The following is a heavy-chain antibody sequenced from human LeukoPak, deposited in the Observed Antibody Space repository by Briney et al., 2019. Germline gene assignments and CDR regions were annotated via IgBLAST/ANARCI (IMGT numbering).Heavy chain of an antibody. Sequence: GGSLRLSCAASGFTFSSYGMHWVRQAPGKGLEWVAFIRYDGSNKYYADSVKGRFTISRDNSKNTLYLQMTSLRAEDTAVYYCANIYCSSTSCPDYWGQGTLVTVSS. CDR3: ANIYCSSTSCPDY. V-gene: IGHV3-30*02. CDR1: GFTFSSYG. D-gene: IGHD2-2*01. J-gene: IGHJ4*02. CDR2: IRYDGSNK.